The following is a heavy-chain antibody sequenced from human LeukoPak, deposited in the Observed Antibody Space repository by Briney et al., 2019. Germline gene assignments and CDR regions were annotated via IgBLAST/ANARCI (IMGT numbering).Heavy chain of an antibody. D-gene: IGHD2/OR15-2a*01. CDR1: GYTFTSYA. CDR2: INTNTGNP. Sequence: ASVKVSCKASGYTFTSYAMNWVRQAPGQGLEWMGWINTNTGNPTYAQAFTGRFVFSMDASVSTAYLQISSLKAEDTAVYYCARALSRYYYYMDVWGKGTTVTVSS. CDR3: ARALSRYYYYMDV. V-gene: IGHV7-4-1*02. J-gene: IGHJ6*03.